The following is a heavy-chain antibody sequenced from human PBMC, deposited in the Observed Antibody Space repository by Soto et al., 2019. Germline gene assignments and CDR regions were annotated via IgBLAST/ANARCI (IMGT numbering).Heavy chain of an antibody. Sequence: GGSLRLSCAASGFTFRSFWMSWVRQAPGKGLEWVANINQDGSKKYYVDSVKGRFTISRDNAQNSLYLQMNSLRAEDAAVYYCAIGGCSSPRCYAAVGVWGQGTTVTVS. V-gene: IGHV3-7*05. J-gene: IGHJ6*02. CDR2: INQDGSKK. D-gene: IGHD2-2*01. CDR3: AIGGCSSPRCYAAVGV. CDR1: GFTFRSFW.